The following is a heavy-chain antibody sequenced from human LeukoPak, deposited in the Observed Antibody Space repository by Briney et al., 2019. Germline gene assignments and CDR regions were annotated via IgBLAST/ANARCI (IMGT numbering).Heavy chain of an antibody. CDR3: AKDGGSSWYFDY. D-gene: IGHD6-13*01. J-gene: IGHJ4*02. V-gene: IGHV3-21*06. Sequence: GGSLRLSCAASGFTFNTYSMNWARQAPGKGLEWVSSIDSSSGYMFYADSVKGRFIISRDNAKNSLYLQMSSLRAEDTAVYYCAKDGGSSWYFDYWGQGTLVTVSS. CDR1: GFTFNTYS. CDR2: IDSSSGYM.